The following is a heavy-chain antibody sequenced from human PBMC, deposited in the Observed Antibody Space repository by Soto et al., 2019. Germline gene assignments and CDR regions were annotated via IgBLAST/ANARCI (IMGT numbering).Heavy chain of an antibody. D-gene: IGHD3-22*01. Sequence: SVKVSCKASGGTFSSYAISWVRQAPGQGLEWMGGIIPIFGTANYAQKFQGRVTITADESTSTAYMELSSLRSEDTAVYYCARGSMSVYYYDTYNWFDPWGQGTLVTVSS. CDR2: IIPIFGTA. J-gene: IGHJ5*02. CDR3: ARGSMSVYYYDTYNWFDP. V-gene: IGHV1-69*13. CDR1: GGTFSSYA.